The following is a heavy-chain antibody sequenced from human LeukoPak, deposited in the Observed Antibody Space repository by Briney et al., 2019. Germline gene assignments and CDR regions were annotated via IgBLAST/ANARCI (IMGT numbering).Heavy chain of an antibody. J-gene: IGHJ6*02. Sequence: GGSLRLSCAASGFTVSSNYMSWVRQAPGKGLEWVSVIYSGGSTYYADSVKGRFTISRDNSKNTLYLQMNSLRAEDTAVYYCARWMFSGGSCYSRGYGMDVWGQGTTVTVSS. CDR3: ARWMFSGGSCYSRGYGMDV. V-gene: IGHV3-53*01. CDR1: GFTVSSNY. CDR2: IYSGGST. D-gene: IGHD2-15*01.